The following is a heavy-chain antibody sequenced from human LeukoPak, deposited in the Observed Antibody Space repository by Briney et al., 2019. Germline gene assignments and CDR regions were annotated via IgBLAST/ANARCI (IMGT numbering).Heavy chain of an antibody. CDR1: GFTFGGFL. D-gene: IGHD1-7*01. V-gene: IGHV3-7*01. CDR2: IKQDGSEK. Sequence: GRSLRLSCAASGFTFGGFLMSWVRQTPGKGLEWVANIKQDGSEKYYADSVKGRFTISRDNTKNSLSLQMNSLRAEDTAVYYCARAGSNWNYVYWGQGTLVTVSS. CDR3: ARAGSNWNYVY. J-gene: IGHJ4*02.